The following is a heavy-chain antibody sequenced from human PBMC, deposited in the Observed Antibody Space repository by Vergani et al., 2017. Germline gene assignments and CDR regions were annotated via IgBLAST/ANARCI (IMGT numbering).Heavy chain of an antibody. CDR1: GGTFNTYT. CDR2: VLPIIDKS. Sequence: QVQLEQSGAEVKPGSSVTFSCKVSGGTFNTYTLTWVRQAPGQGLEWMGRVLPIIDKSNNAQNFQGRITFTADKSTTTVYMDLRSLRSEDTAVYYCATDFYGGNSAEWFDPWGQGTLVTVSS. D-gene: IGHD4-23*01. J-gene: IGHJ5*02. V-gene: IGHV1-69*04. CDR3: ATDFYGGNSAEWFDP.